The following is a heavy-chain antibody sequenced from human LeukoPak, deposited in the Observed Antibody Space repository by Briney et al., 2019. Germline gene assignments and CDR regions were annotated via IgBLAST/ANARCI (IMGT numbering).Heavy chain of an antibody. CDR2: IYYSGST. Sequence: PSETLSLTCTVSGGSISSYYWSWIRQPPGKGLKWIGYIYYSGSTNYNHSLKSRVTISVDTSKNQFSLKLSSVTAADTAVYYCARGHLYSSFDYWGQGTLVTVSS. D-gene: IGHD6-13*01. CDR3: ARGHLYSSFDY. V-gene: IGHV4-59*01. J-gene: IGHJ4*02. CDR1: GGSISSYY.